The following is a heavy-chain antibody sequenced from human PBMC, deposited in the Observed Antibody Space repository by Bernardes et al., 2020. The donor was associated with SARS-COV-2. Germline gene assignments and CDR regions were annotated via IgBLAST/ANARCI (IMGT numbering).Heavy chain of an antibody. D-gene: IGHD6-13*01. Sequence: GGSLRLSCAASGFTFSSYGMHWVRQAPGKGLEWVAVIWYDGSNKYYADSVKGRFTISRDNSKNTLYLQMNSLRAEDTAVYYCAKDLAGYPGWGQGTLVTVSS. J-gene: IGHJ4*02. CDR1: GFTFSSYG. CDR3: AKDLAGYPG. CDR2: IWYDGSNK. V-gene: IGHV3-33*06.